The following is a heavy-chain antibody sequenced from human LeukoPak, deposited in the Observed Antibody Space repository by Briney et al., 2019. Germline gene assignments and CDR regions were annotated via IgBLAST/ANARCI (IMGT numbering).Heavy chain of an antibody. V-gene: IGHV3-30-3*01. D-gene: IGHD6-19*01. CDR3: AREGTRYSSDYGMDV. CDR1: GFTFSSYA. CDR2: ISYDGSNK. Sequence: GSLRLSCAASGFTFSSYAMHWVRQAPGKGLEWVAVISYDGSNKYYADSVKGRFTISRDNSKNTLYLQMNSLRAEDTAVYYCAREGTRYSSDYGMDVWGQGTTVTVSS. J-gene: IGHJ6*02.